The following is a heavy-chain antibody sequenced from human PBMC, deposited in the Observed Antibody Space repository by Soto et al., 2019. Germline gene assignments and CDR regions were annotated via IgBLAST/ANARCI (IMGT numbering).Heavy chain of an antibody. CDR1: GYTFTCYY. D-gene: IGHD5-12*01. J-gene: IGHJ5*02. V-gene: IGHV1-2*04. CDR3: ARVGYSGYDYGFDP. Sequence: QVQLVQSGAEVKKPGASVKVSFKASGYTFTCYYMHLVRQAPGQWLEWMGWINPNSGGTNYAQKFQGWVTMTRDTSISTAYMELSRLRSDDTAVYYCARVGYSGYDYGFDPWGQGTLVTVSS. CDR2: INPNSGGT.